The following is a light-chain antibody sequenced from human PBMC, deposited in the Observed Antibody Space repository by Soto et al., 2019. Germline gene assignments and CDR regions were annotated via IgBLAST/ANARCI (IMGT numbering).Light chain of an antibody. CDR1: QSISNY. Sequence: DIQMTQSPSTLSASVGDRVTITCRASQSISNYLAWYQQKPGKAPKLLIYKASILESGVPSRFSGSGSGTEYTINSNRLQPDDFAPHYSQYYHNYSYIFGQGTKLEIK. CDR2: KAS. J-gene: IGKJ2*01. CDR3: QYYHNYSYI. V-gene: IGKV1-5*03.